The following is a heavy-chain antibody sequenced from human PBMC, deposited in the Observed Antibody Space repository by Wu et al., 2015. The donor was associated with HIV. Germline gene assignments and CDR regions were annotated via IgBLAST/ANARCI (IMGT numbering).Heavy chain of an antibody. Sequence: QVQMVQSGAEVKKPGSSVKVSCKASGGTFSSYAISWVRQAPGQGLEWMGRVIPIFGTAHYAQKFQGRVTITADESTRTAYMELSSLRSEDTAVYYCARAYCSSASCYEAEYFQHWGQGTLVTVSS. CDR3: ARAYCSSASCYEAEYFQH. V-gene: IGHV1-69*13. CDR2: VIPIFGTA. J-gene: IGHJ1*01. CDR1: GGTFSSYA. D-gene: IGHD2-2*01.